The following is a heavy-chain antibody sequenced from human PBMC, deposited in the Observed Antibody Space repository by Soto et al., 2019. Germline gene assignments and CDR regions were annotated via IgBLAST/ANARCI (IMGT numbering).Heavy chain of an antibody. CDR3: ARERPYGSSGIDV. J-gene: IGHJ6*02. Sequence: EVQLVESGGGLVQPGGSLRLSCAASGFTFSSYDMHWVRQATGKGLEWVSAIGTAGDTYYPGSVKGRFTISRENAKNSLYLQMNSRRAGDTAVYYCARERPYGSSGIDVWGQGTTVTVSS. CDR2: IGTAGDT. CDR1: GFTFSSYD. V-gene: IGHV3-13*04. D-gene: IGHD3-10*01.